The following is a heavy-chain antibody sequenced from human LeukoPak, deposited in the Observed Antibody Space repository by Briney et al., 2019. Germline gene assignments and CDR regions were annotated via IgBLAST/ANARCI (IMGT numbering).Heavy chain of an antibody. J-gene: IGHJ5*02. V-gene: IGHV3-11*01. CDR3: ATEYYGSGNFDP. Sequence: GGSLRLSCAASGFTFSDYYMSWIRQAPGKGLEWVSYISSSGTTIYYADSVNGRFTISRDNDTHPLYLQMNSLTAEAPAAYHCATEYYGSGNFDPWGQAPLVTVSS. CDR2: ISSSGTTI. CDR1: GFTFSDYY. D-gene: IGHD3-10*01.